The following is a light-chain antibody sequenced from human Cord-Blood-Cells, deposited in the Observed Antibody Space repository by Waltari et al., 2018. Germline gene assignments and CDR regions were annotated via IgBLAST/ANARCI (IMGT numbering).Light chain of an antibody. J-gene: IGLJ3*02. CDR3: CSYAGSSTWV. V-gene: IGLV2-23*01. CDR1: RRDVGSYNL. CDR2: EGS. Sequence: QSALTQPASVSGSPGQSITISCTGTRRDVGSYNLVSWYPQHPAKAPKLMIYEGSKRPSGVSNRFSGSKSGNTASLTISGLQAEDEADYYCCSYAGSSTWVFGGGTKLTVL.